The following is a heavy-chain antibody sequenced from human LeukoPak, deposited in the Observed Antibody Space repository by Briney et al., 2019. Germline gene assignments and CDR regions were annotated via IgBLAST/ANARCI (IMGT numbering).Heavy chain of an antibody. D-gene: IGHD5-18*01. Sequence: SDTLSLTCAVYGGSFSGYYWSWIRQPPGKGLEWIGEINHSGSTNYNPSLKSRVTISVDTSKNQFSLKLSSVTAADTAVYYCARSGGYSYRTNRLDYWGQGTLVTVSS. CDR1: GGSFSGYY. CDR3: ARSGGYSYRTNRLDY. V-gene: IGHV4-34*01. CDR2: INHSGST. J-gene: IGHJ4*02.